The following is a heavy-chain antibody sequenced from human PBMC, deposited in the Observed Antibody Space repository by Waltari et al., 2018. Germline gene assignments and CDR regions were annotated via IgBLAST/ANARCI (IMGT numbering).Heavy chain of an antibody. Sequence: QVQLVQSGAEVKKPGSSVKVSCKAFGGTFRSSAITWVRQAPGQGIEWMGRIIPMFGTTNYAQKFQGRVTITADKSTSTAYMELSGLRSEDTAVYYCARDPPGRGYYHTYYMDVWGKGTTVTISS. D-gene: IGHD2-8*02. V-gene: IGHV1-69*13. CDR2: IIPMFGTT. CDR3: ARDPPGRGYYHTYYMDV. CDR1: GGTFRSSA. J-gene: IGHJ6*03.